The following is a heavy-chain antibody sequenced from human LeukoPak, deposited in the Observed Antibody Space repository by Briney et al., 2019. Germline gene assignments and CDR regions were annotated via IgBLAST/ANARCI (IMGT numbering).Heavy chain of an antibody. D-gene: IGHD6-19*01. CDR1: GFTFSSYS. Sequence: GGSLRLSCAASGFTFSSYSVNWVRQAPGKGLEWVSYISSSSSTIYYVDSVKGRFTISRDNAKNSLYLQMNSLRAEDTAVYYCARAGDSSGWYETNYWGQGTLVTVSS. CDR3: ARAGDSSGWYETNY. J-gene: IGHJ4*02. V-gene: IGHV3-48*04. CDR2: ISSSSSTI.